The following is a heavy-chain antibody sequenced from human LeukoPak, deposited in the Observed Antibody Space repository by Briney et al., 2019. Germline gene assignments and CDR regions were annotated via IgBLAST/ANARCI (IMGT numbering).Heavy chain of an antibody. CDR2: IYYSGST. Sequence: PSETLSLTCTVSGGSISSYNWSWIRQPPGKGLEWIGYIYYSGSTNYNPSLKSRVTISVDTSKNQFSLKLSSVTAADTAVYYCARDEHYYDSSGYYEPYWYFDLWGRGTLVTVSS. J-gene: IGHJ2*01. D-gene: IGHD3-22*01. V-gene: IGHV4-59*01. CDR3: ARDEHYYDSSGYYEPYWYFDL. CDR1: GGSISSYN.